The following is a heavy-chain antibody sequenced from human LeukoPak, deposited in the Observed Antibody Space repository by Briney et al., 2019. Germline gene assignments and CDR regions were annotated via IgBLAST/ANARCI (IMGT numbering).Heavy chain of an antibody. CDR2: GNLSVSP. Sequence: PSETLSLTCAVYDGTSDAYYGSWIRQSPGKGLEWIGEGNLSVSPNYTPSLKGRVTLSIDPSKNQFSLKLTSVTAADTGVYYCATSPQYTGYDWGWFSDYYIDAWGPGTTVTVSS. J-gene: IGHJ6*03. V-gene: IGHV4-34*08. D-gene: IGHD1-1*01. CDR1: DGTSDAYY. CDR3: ATSPQYTGYDWGWFSDYYIDA.